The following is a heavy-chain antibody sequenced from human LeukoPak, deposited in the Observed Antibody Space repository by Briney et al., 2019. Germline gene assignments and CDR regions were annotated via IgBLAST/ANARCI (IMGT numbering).Heavy chain of an antibody. CDR3: ARGNYDILTGYYKPYYFDY. CDR1: GGSISSGSYY. D-gene: IGHD3-9*01. Sequence: PSETLSLTCTVSGGSISSGSYYWSWIRQPAGKGLEWIGRIYTSGSTNYNPSLKSRVTISVDTSKNQFSLKLSSVTAADTAVYYCARGNYDILTGYYKPYYFDYWSQGTLVTVSS. V-gene: IGHV4-61*02. CDR2: IYTSGST. J-gene: IGHJ4*02.